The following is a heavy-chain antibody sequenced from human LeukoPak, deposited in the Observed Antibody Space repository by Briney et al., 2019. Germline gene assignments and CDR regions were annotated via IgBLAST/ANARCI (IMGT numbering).Heavy chain of an antibody. J-gene: IGHJ4*02. CDR3: ARESRDDDSSGYYYFDY. CDR2: IIPIFGTA. V-gene: IGHV1-69*13. CDR1: GYTFTSYY. Sequence: SVKVSCKASGYTFTSYYMHWVRQAPGQGLEWMGGIIPIFGTANYAQKFQGRVTITADESTSTAYMELSSLRSEDTAVYYCARESRDDDSSGYYYFDYWGQGTLVTVSS. D-gene: IGHD3-22*01.